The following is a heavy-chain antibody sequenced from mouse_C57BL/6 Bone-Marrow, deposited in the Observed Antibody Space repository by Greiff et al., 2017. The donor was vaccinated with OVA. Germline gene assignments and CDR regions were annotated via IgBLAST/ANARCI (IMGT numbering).Heavy chain of an antibody. D-gene: IGHD1-1*01. J-gene: IGHJ4*01. Sequence: EVHLVESGGGLVQPGGSLKLSCAASGFTFSDYGMAWVRQAPRKGPEWVAFISNLAYSIYYADTVTGRFTISRENAKNTLYLEMSSLRSEDTAMYYCARQDYYGSSYRAMDYWGQGTSVTVSS. V-gene: IGHV5-15*01. CDR2: ISNLAYSI. CDR1: GFTFSDYG. CDR3: ARQDYYGSSYRAMDY.